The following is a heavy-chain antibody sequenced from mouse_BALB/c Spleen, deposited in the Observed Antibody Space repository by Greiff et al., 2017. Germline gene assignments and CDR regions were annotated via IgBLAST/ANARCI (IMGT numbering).Heavy chain of an antibody. CDR3: ARDRVLRSPMDY. J-gene: IGHJ4*01. CDR2: INSNGGST. V-gene: IGHV5-6-3*01. Sequence: EVKLMESGGGLVHPGGSLKLSCAASGFTFSSYGMSWVRQTPDKRLELVATINSNGGSTYYPDSVKGRFTISRDNAKNTLYLQMSSLKSEDTAMYYCARDRVLRSPMDYWGQGTSVTVSS. CDR1: GFTFSSYG. D-gene: IGHD1-1*01.